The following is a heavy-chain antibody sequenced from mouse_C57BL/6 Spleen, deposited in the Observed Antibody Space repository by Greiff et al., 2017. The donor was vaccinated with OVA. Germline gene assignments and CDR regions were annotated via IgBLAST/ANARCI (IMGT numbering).Heavy chain of an antibody. CDR1: GYSITSGYY. V-gene: IGHV3-6*01. CDR3: ARDSVVAPYAMDY. CDR2: ISYDGSN. Sequence: DVQLQESGPGLVKPSQSLSLTCSVTGYSITSGYYWNWIRQFPGNKLAWMGYISYDGSNNYNPSLKNRISITRDTSKNQFFLKLNSVTTEDTATYYCARDSVVAPYAMDYWGQGTSVTVSS. J-gene: IGHJ4*01. D-gene: IGHD1-1*01.